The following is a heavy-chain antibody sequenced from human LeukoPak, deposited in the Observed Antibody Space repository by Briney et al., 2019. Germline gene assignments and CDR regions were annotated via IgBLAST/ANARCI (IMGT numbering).Heavy chain of an antibody. V-gene: IGHV1-69*13. CDR3: ARDDSIAAAGLF. CDR2: IIPIFGTA. J-gene: IGHJ4*02. D-gene: IGHD6-13*01. CDR1: GGTFSSYA. Sequence: ASVKVSCKASGGTFSSYAISWVRQAPGQGREWMGGIIPIFGTANYAQKFQGRVTITADESTSTAYMELSSLRSEDTAVYYCARDDSIAAAGLFWGQGTLVTVSS.